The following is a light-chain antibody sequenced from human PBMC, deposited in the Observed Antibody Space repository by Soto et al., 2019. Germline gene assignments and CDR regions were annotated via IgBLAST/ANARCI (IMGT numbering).Light chain of an antibody. J-gene: IGLJ1*01. CDR2: DVT. CDR1: SSDVGGYNY. CDR3: SSYTSSRTYV. V-gene: IGLV2-14*01. Sequence: QSVLTQPASVSGSPGQSITISCTGSSSDVGGYNYVSWYQQDPGKAPKLMIYDVTNRPSGVSNRFSGSKSGNTASLTISGLQAEDEADYYCSSYTSSRTYVFGTGTKLTVL.